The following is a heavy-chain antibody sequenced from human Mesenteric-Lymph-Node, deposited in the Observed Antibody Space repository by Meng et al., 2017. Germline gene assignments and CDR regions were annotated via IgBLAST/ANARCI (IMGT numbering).Heavy chain of an antibody. CDR3: AKCLFMMTFGGPPREGRHDAFDV. V-gene: IGHV3-23*01. CDR1: GFTFSSYA. J-gene: IGHJ3*01. Sequence: GESLKISCAASGFTFSSYAMNWVRQAPGKGLEWVSSVSGSGDNTYYADSVKGRFTISRDSSRNTLYLQMNSLRAEDTAVYYCAKCLFMMTFGGPPREGRHDAFDVWGQGTMVTVSS. CDR2: VSGSGDNT. D-gene: IGHD3-16*01.